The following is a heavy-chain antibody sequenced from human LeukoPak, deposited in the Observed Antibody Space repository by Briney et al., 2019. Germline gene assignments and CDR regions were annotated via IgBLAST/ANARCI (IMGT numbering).Heavy chain of an antibody. CDR2: IYYSGST. CDR3: ASGAVSTAAGLGD. D-gene: IGHD6-13*01. V-gene: IGHV4-61*05. J-gene: IGHJ4*02. CDR1: GGSISSSSYY. Sequence: PSETLSLTCTVSGGSISSSSYYWGWIRQPPGKGLEWIGYIYYSGSTNYNPSLKSRVTISVDTSKNQFSLKLSSVTAADTAVYYCASGAVSTAAGLGDWGQGTLVTVSS.